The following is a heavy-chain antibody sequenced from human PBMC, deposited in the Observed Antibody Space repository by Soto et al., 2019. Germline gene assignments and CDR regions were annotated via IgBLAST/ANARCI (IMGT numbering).Heavy chain of an antibody. CDR3: AKASAIFYYYYYMDV. V-gene: IGHV3-23*01. D-gene: IGHD3-3*01. Sequence: EVQLLESGGGLVQPGGSLRLSCAASGFTFSSYPMSWVRQAPGKGLEWVSVISGSGGRTYYADSVKGRFTISRDNSKNTLYLQMNSLRAEDTAVYYCAKASAIFYYYYYMDVWGKGTTVTVSS. J-gene: IGHJ6*03. CDR1: GFTFSSYP. CDR2: ISGSGGRT.